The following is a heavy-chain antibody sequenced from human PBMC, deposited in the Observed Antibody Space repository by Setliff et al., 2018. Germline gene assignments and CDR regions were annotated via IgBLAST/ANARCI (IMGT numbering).Heavy chain of an antibody. J-gene: IGHJ4*02. Sequence: GGSLRLSCAASGFIFSNFGMHWVRQAPGKGLEWLAFIRSDSATIYYADSVKGRFTISRDNAKNSLYLQMNSLRVEDTAVYYCVNSYRGYDDYPDYWGQGTLVTVSS. D-gene: IGHD3-16*02. V-gene: IGHV3-48*01. CDR2: IRSDSATI. CDR3: VNSYRGYDDYPDY. CDR1: GFIFSNFG.